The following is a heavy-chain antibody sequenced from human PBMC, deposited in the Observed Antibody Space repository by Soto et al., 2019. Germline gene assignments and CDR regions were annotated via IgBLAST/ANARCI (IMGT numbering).Heavy chain of an antibody. CDR3: ASHLVVVPHFDY. V-gene: IGHV3-23*01. Sequence: GGSLRLSCAASGFTFSSYAMSWVRQAPGKGLEWVSAISGSGGSTYYADSVKGRFTISRDNSKNTLYLQMNSLRAEDTAVYYCASHLVVVPHFDYWGQGTLVTVSS. CDR1: GFTFSSYA. CDR2: ISGSGGST. D-gene: IGHD3-22*01. J-gene: IGHJ4*02.